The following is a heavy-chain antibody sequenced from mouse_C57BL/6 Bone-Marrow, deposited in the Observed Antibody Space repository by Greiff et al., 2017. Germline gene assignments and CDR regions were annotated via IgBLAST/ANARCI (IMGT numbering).Heavy chain of an antibody. CDR3: TTEYPFDY. Sequence: EVKLMESGAELVRPGASVKLSCTASGFNIKDDYMHWVKQRPEQGLEWIGWIDPENGDTEYASKFQGKATITADTSSNTAYLQLSSLTSEDTAVYYWTTEYPFDYWGQGTTLTVSS. CDR2: IDPENGDT. J-gene: IGHJ2*01. V-gene: IGHV14-4*01. CDR1: GFNIKDDY. D-gene: IGHD2-10*02.